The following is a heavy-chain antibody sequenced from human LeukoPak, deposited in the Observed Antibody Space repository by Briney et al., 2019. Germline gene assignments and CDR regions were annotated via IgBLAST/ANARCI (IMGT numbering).Heavy chain of an antibody. Sequence: GGSLRLSCAGSGFSFSSYDMGWLRKAPGKGLERVAALSASGDYTEYADSVKRRFTISRDTSQNTLILEMNSLRAEDTAVYYCAKKPVTIKYPFDKWGQGTLVTGSS. CDR2: LSASGDYT. CDR1: GFSFSSYD. J-gene: IGHJ4*02. V-gene: IGHV3-23*01. CDR3: AKKPVTIKYPFDK. D-gene: IGHD5-24*01.